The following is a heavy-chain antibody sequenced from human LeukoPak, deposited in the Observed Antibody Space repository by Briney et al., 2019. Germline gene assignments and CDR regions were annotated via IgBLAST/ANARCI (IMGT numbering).Heavy chain of an antibody. CDR2: TSASGGAT. CDR3: AGGRCSGGSCYSDY. D-gene: IGHD2-15*01. V-gene: IGHV3-23*01. Sequence: PGGSLRLSCAASGFTFSNYAMSWVRQAPGKGLEWVSSTSASGGATYYADSVKGRFTISRDNSKNTPYLQMNSLRAEDTAVYYCAGGRCSGGSCYSDYWGQGTLVTVSS. CDR1: GFTFSNYA. J-gene: IGHJ4*02.